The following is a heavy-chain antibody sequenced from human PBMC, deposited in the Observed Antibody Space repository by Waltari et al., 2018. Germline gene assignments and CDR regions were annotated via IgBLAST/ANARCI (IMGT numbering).Heavy chain of an antibody. J-gene: IGHJ4*02. D-gene: IGHD3-10*01. CDR3: TPLARGESGDY. CDR2: ITPDGSQK. Sequence: EVQLVESGGGLVQPGGSLRRSCAAAGSTFTPPWMKWIRQAPGKELEWVANITPDGSQKSYVDSVKGRFTVPRDNAQTSLYLQMNNLRAADTAVYYCTPLARGESGDYWGQGTLVTVSS. CDR1: GSTFTPPW. V-gene: IGHV3-7*01.